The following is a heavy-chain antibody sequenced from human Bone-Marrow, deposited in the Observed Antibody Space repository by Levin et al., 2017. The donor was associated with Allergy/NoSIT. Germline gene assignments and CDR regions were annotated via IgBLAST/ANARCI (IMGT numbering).Heavy chain of an antibody. CDR1: GSSFTSYW. Sequence: GGSLRLSCKGSGSSFTSYWIGWVRQMPGKGLEWMGIIYPGDSDTRYSPSFQGQVTISADKSISTAYLQWSSLKASDTAMYYCARLSNWNRKNNWFDPWGQGTLVTVSS. D-gene: IGHD1-20*01. J-gene: IGHJ5*02. CDR3: ARLSNWNRKNNWFDP. CDR2: IYPGDSDT. V-gene: IGHV5-51*01.